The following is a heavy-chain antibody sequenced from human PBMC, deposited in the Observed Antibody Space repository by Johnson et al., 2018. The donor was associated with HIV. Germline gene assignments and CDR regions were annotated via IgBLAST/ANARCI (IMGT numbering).Heavy chain of an antibody. J-gene: IGHJ3*01. V-gene: IGHV3-30*04. CDR2: ISYDGKDK. Sequence: QVQLVESGGGVVRPGGSLRLSCAASGFAFSSYALHWVRQAPGKGLEWVAVISYDGKDKYYDDSVKGRFTSSRDNSKNTLYLQMNSLRPEDTAIYYCATLWFGEVSVYDAFDVWGQGTMVTVSS. CDR1: GFAFSSYA. CDR3: ATLWFGEVSVYDAFDV. D-gene: IGHD3-10*01.